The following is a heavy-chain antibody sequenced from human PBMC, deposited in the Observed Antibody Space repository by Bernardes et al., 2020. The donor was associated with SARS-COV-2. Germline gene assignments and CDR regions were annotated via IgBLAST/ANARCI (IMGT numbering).Heavy chain of an antibody. CDR1: GFTFSSYS. CDR3: ARDGFVSSFALFGY. J-gene: IGHJ4*02. V-gene: IGHV3-48*04. Sequence: GGSLRLSCLKRAGFTFSSYSMNWVRQAPGKGLEWVSYISSSSSTIYYADSVKGRFTISRDNAKNSLYLQMNSLRAEDTAVYYCARDGFVSSFALFGYWGQGTLVTVSS. D-gene: IGHD3-10*01. CDR2: ISSSSSTI.